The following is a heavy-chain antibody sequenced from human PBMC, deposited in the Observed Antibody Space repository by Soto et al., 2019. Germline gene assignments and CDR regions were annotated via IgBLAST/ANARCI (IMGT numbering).Heavy chain of an antibody. V-gene: IGHV4-59*01. CDR1: GGSISSYY. CDR2: IYYSGST. D-gene: IGHD3-3*01. CDR3: ARGLEWLLYGNYYYYMDV. Sequence: PSETLSLTCTVSGGSISSYYWSWIRQPPGKGLEWIGYIYYSGSTNYNPSLKSRVTISVDTSKNQFSLKLSSVTAADTAVYYCARGLEWLLYGNYYYYMDVWGKGTTVTVSS. J-gene: IGHJ6*03.